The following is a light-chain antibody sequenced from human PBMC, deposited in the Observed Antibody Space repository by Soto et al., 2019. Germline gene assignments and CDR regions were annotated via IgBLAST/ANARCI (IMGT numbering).Light chain of an antibody. CDR3: SSYTSSSTLYV. CDR1: SSDVGGYNY. J-gene: IGLJ1*01. CDR2: EVS. Sequence: QAVLTQPPSVSGSPGQSITISCTGTSSDVGGYNYVSWYQQHPVKAPKLMIYEVSNRPSGVSNRFSGSKSGNTASLTISGLQAEDEADYSCSSYTSSSTLYVFGTGTKVTVL. V-gene: IGLV2-14*01.